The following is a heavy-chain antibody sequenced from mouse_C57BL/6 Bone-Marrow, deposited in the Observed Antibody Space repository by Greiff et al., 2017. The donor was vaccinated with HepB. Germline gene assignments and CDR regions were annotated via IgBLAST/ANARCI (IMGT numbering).Heavy chain of an antibody. Sequence: EVQLVESGGGLVQPGGSMKLSCVASGFTFSNYWMNWVRQSPEKGLEWVAQIRLKSDNYATHYAESVKGRFTISRDDSKSSVYLQMNNLRAEDTGIYYCAVTGWFAYWGQGTLVTVSA. V-gene: IGHV6-3*01. CDR3: AVTGWFAY. J-gene: IGHJ3*01. CDR1: GFTFSNYW. D-gene: IGHD4-1*01. CDR2: IRLKSDNYAT.